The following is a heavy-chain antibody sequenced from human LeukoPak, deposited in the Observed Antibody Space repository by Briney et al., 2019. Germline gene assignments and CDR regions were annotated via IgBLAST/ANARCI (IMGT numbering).Heavy chain of an antibody. CDR1: GYSFTTYW. CDR3: ARPTGYSSSWYVGY. J-gene: IGHJ4*02. V-gene: IGHV5-51*01. D-gene: IGHD6-13*01. CDR2: IYPSDSDT. Sequence: GESLKISCKGSGYSFTTYWIAWVRQMPGKGLEWMGMIYPSDSDTTYSPSFQGQVSISTDKSITTAYLQWSSLKASDSDMYYCARPTGYSSSWYVGYWGQGTLVIVSS.